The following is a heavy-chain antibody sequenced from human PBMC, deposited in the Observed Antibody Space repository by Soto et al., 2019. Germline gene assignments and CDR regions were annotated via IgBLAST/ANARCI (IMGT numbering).Heavy chain of an antibody. D-gene: IGHD3-22*01. V-gene: IGHV4-34*01. CDR3: ARNSRITMIVVVITRGAFDI. CDR1: GGSFSGHY. Sequence: SETLSLTCAVYGGSFSGHYWSWIRQPPGKGLEWIGEINHSGSTNYNPSLKSRVTISVDTSKNQFSLKLSSVTAADTAVYYCARNSRITMIVVVITRGAFDIWGQGTMVTVSS. CDR2: INHSGST. J-gene: IGHJ3*02.